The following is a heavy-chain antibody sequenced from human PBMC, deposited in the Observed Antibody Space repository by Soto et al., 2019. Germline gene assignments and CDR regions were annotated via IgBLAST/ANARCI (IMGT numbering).Heavy chain of an antibody. V-gene: IGHV3-23*01. CDR3: AKVLDYYDSSGYYANDY. Sequence: PGGSLSLSCAASGFTFSSYAMSWVRQAPGKGLEWVSAISGSGGSTYYADSVKGRFTISRDNSKNTLYLQMNSLRAEDTAVYYCAKVLDYYDSSGYYANDYWGQGTLVTVSS. J-gene: IGHJ4*02. CDR2: ISGSGGST. CDR1: GFTFSSYA. D-gene: IGHD3-22*01.